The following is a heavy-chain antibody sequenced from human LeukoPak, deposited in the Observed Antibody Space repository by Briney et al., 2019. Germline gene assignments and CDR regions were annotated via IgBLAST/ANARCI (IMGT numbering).Heavy chain of an antibody. CDR2: IYSGGST. D-gene: IGHD3-22*01. CDR3: ARAPGDYDSSGYYYSRYYYYGMDV. Sequence: GGSLRLSCAASGFTVSSNYMSWVRQAPGKGLEWVSVIYSGGSTCYADSVKGRFTIFRDNSKNTLYLQMNSLRAEDTAVYYCARAPGDYDSSGYYYSRYYYYGMDVWGQGTTVTVSS. V-gene: IGHV3-53*01. J-gene: IGHJ6*02. CDR1: GFTVSSNY.